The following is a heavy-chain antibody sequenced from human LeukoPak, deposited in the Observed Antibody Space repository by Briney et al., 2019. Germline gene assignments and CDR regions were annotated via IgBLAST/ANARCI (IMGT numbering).Heavy chain of an antibody. CDR1: GLTFSSYW. D-gene: IGHD2-2*02. CDR3: ARGPPIYGASLDY. CDR2: IKQDGSEK. Sequence: GESLTLSCAASGLTFSSYWMSWVRQAPGKGLEWVANIKQDGSEKYYVDSVKGRFTISRDNAKNSLYLQMNSLRAEDTAVYYCARGPPIYGASLDYWGQGTLVTVSS. J-gene: IGHJ4*02. V-gene: IGHV3-7*01.